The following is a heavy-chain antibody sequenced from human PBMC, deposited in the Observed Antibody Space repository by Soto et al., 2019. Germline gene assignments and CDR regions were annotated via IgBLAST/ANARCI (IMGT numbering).Heavy chain of an antibody. Sequence: GPLRLYGAASVFTFSRYAVSWVRQAPGKGLEWVSAISGSGGSTYFRDTVRGRFTISRDNSKNTLYLQMDSLRAEDTAVYYCAKDSISSDGGYYLYYFDSWGQGTLVTVSS. J-gene: IGHJ4*02. CDR2: ISGSGGST. CDR1: VFTFSRYA. V-gene: IGHV3-23*01. D-gene: IGHD3-22*01. CDR3: AKDSISSDGGYYLYYFDS.